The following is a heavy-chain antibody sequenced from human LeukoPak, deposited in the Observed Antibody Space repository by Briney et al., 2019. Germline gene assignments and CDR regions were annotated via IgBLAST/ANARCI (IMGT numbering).Heavy chain of an antibody. CDR2: ISGSGGST. J-gene: IGHJ4*02. V-gene: IGHV3-23*01. Sequence: PGWSLRLSCAASGFTFSSYAMSWVRQAPAKELAGVSAISGSGGSTSYADSGKGRFTISRDNAKNSLYLQMNSLSAEDTAVYYCARDQGWSSGHDYWGQGTLVTVSS. CDR1: GFTFSSYA. D-gene: IGHD6-19*01. CDR3: ARDQGWSSGHDY.